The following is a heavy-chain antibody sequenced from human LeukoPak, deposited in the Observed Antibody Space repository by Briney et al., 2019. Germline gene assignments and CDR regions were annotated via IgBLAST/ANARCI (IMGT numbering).Heavy chain of an antibody. V-gene: IGHV3-15*01. D-gene: IGHD6-19*01. CDR3: TTDGGYSSGWYFDY. CDR1: GFTFSNAW. Sequence: PGGSLRLSCAAPGFTFSNAWMSWVRQAPGKGLEWVGRIKSKTDGGTTDYAAPVKGRFTISRDNSKNTLYLQMNSLKTEDTAVYYCTTDGGYSSGWYFDYWGQGTLVTVSS. CDR2: IKSKTDGGTT. J-gene: IGHJ4*02.